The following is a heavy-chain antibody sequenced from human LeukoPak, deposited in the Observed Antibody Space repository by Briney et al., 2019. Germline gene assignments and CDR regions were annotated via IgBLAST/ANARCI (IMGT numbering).Heavy chain of an antibody. V-gene: IGHV1-69*05. CDR2: IIPIFGTA. D-gene: IGHD4-23*01. CDR3: ARWGLGGKTYYSDY. J-gene: IGHJ4*02. Sequence: GASVKVSCKASGGTFSSYAISWVRQAPGQGLEWMGGIIPIFGTANYAQKFQGRVTITTDESTSTAYMELSSLRSEDTAVYYCARWGLGGKTYYSDYWGQGTLVTVSS. CDR1: GGTFSSYA.